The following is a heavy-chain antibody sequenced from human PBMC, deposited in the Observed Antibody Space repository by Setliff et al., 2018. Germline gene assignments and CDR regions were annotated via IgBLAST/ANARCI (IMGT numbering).Heavy chain of an antibody. CDR1: GDSIINYY. V-gene: IGHV4-4*08. J-gene: IGHJ4*02. D-gene: IGHD2-8*01. CDR2: IYSSGST. Sequence: SETLSLTCTVSGDSIINYYWSWIRQPPGKGLEWIGNIYSSGSTNYNTSLKSRVTISVDTSKNQFSLNLTSVTAADTAVYYCAREGFYCTNGVCYRPLDYWGQGTLVTVS. CDR3: AREGFYCTNGVCYRPLDY.